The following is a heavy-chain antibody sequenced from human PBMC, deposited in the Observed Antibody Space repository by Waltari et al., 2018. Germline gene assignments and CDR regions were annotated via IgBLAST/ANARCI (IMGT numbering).Heavy chain of an antibody. J-gene: IGHJ4*02. CDR2: INHSGST. CDR3: ARYDYYDSSGLDY. Sequence: QVQLQQWGAGLLKPSETLSLTCAVYGGSFSGYYWSWIRQPPGKGLEWIGEINHSGSTNYNPSLKSRVTISVDTSKNQFSLKLSSVTAADTAVYYCARYDYYDSSGLDYWGQGTLVTVSS. D-gene: IGHD3-22*01. CDR1: GGSFSGYY. V-gene: IGHV4-34*01.